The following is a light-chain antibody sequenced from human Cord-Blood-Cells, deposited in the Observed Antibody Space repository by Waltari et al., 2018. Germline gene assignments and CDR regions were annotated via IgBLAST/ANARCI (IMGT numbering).Light chain of an antibody. Sequence: DNVLHQSPDSLAVSLGERAPINCKSSQSVLYSSNNKNYLAWYQQKPGQPPKLLIYWASTRESGVPDRFSGSGSGTDFTLTISSLQAEDVAVYYCQQYYSTPYTFGQGTKLEIK. CDR3: QQYYSTPYT. J-gene: IGKJ2*01. CDR1: QSVLYSSNNKNY. V-gene: IGKV4-1*01. CDR2: WAS.